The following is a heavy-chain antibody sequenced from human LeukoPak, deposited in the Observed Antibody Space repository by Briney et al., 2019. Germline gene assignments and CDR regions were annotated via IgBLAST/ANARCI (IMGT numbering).Heavy chain of an antibody. J-gene: IGHJ3*02. D-gene: IGHD5-12*01. Sequence: SVKVSCKASGGTFSSYAISWVRQAPGQGLEWMGGIIPIFGTANYAQKFQGRVTITADESTSTAYMELSSLRPEDTAVYYCARAEDIVATKYSVGAFDIWGQGTMVTVSS. CDR1: GGTFSSYA. CDR2: IIPIFGTA. V-gene: IGHV1-69*13. CDR3: ARAEDIVATKYSVGAFDI.